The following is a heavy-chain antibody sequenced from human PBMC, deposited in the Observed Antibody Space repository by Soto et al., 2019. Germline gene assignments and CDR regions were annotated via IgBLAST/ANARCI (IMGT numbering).Heavy chain of an antibody. V-gene: IGHV4-34*01. D-gene: IGHD6-19*01. CDR2: INHSGST. J-gene: IGHJ6*02. Sequence: SETLSLTCAVYGGSFSGYYWSWIRQPPGKGQEWIGEINHSGSTNYNPSLKSRITISVDTSKNQFSLNLSSVTAADTAVYYFARGVVETAVAYEEVYYYGMDFWGQGTTVTVSS. CDR3: ARGVVETAVAYEEVYYYGMDF. CDR1: GGSFSGYY.